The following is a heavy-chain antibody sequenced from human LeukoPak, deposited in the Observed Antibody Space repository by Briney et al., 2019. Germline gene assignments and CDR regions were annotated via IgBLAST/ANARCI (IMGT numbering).Heavy chain of an antibody. CDR2: IYYSGST. J-gene: IGHJ4*02. CDR3: ARDGYNSVYFDY. CDR1: GGSISSYY. Sequence: SETLSLTCTVSGGSISSYYWSWIPQPPGKGLEWIGYIYYSGSTNYNPSLKSRVTISVDTSKNQFSLKLSSVTAADTAVYYCARDGYNSVYFDYWGQGTLVTVS. V-gene: IGHV4-59*01. D-gene: IGHD5-24*01.